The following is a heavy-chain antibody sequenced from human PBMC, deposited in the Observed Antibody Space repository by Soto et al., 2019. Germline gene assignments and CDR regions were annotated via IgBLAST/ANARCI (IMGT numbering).Heavy chain of an antibody. V-gene: IGHV4-30-4*01. CDR3: ARVINDSSGWPFDY. J-gene: IGHJ4*02. CDR2: IYYSGST. Sequence: QVQLQESGPGLVKPSQTLSLTCTVSGGSISSGDYYWSWIRQPPGKGLEWIGYIYYSGSTYYNPSLQSRVTISVSTSKNQSSLNRSSVTAAATAVYYWARVINDSSGWPFDYWGQGTLVTVSS. D-gene: IGHD3-22*01. CDR1: GGSISSGDYY.